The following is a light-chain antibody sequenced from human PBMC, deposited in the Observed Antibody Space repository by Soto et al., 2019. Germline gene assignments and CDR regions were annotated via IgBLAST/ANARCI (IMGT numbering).Light chain of an antibody. V-gene: IGKV1-6*01. Sequence: AIPMTQSPSSVSASVGDRVTITCRASQGIRNELGWYQQKPGKAHKLLIYSASSLQSGVPSRFSGSGSGTDFILTISGLQPEDFATYFCLQDFTYPRTFAQGTKV. CDR2: SAS. CDR3: LQDFTYPRT. CDR1: QGIRNE. J-gene: IGKJ1*01.